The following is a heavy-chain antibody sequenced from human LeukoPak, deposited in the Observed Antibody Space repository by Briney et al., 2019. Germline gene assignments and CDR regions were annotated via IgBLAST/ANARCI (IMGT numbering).Heavy chain of an antibody. V-gene: IGHV1-2*02. CDR2: INPNSGGT. CDR1: GYTFTGYY. D-gene: IGHD6-6*01. CDR3: ARARIAARQSLPYCMGV. Sequence: ASVKVSCKASGYTFTGYYMHWVRQAPGQGLEWMGWINPNSGGTNYAQKFQGRVTMTRDTSISTAYMELSRLRSDDTAVYYCARARIAARQSLPYCMGVWGKGTTVTVSS. J-gene: IGHJ6*03.